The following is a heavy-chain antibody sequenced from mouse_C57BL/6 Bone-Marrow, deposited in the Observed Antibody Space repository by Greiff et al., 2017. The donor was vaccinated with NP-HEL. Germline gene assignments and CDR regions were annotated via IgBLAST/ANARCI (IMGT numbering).Heavy chain of an antibody. J-gene: IGHJ4*01. Sequence: EVMLVESEGGLVQPGSSMKLSCTASGFTFSDYYMAWVRQVPEKGLEWVANINYDGSSTYYLDSLKSRFIISRDNAKNILYLQMSSLTSEDTATYYCARELDYWGQGTSVTVAS. CDR3: ARELDY. CDR2: INYDGSST. V-gene: IGHV5-16*01. CDR1: GFTFSDYY.